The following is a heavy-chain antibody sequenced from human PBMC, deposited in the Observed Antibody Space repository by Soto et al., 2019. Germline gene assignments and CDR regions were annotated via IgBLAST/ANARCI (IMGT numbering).Heavy chain of an antibody. D-gene: IGHD6-13*01. J-gene: IGHJ4*02. Sequence: TGGSLRLSCAASGFTFSNYVLSWVRQAPGKGLEWVAAISCTGSNTYYADSVKGRFTISRDNSKNTLYLQMNSLRAEDTAVYYCAKDSSPSWYYFDYWGQGTLVTVSS. CDR1: GFTFSNYV. CDR2: ISCTGSNT. CDR3: AKDSSPSWYYFDY. V-gene: IGHV3-23*01.